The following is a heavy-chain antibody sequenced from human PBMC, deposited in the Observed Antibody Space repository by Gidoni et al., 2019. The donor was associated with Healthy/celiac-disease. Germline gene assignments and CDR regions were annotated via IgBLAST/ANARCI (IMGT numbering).Heavy chain of an antibody. D-gene: IGHD5-12*01. CDR1: GGSFSGYY. CDR2: INHSGST. CDR3: ASLTVGDGYNSGWGTDAFDI. Sequence: QVQLQQWGAGLLKPSETLSLTCAVYGGSFSGYYWSWIRQPPGKGLEWIGEINHSGSTNYNPSLKSRVTISVDTSKNQFSLKLSSVTAADTAVYYCASLTVGDGYNSGWGTDAFDIWGQGTMVTVSS. J-gene: IGHJ3*02. V-gene: IGHV4-34*01.